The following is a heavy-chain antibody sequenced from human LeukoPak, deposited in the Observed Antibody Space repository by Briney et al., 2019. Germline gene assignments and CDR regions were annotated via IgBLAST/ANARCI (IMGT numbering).Heavy chain of an antibody. J-gene: IGHJ4*02. CDR3: ARERSGYDHQY. V-gene: IGHV3-30*04. CDR1: GFTFSGYA. D-gene: IGHD5-12*01. Sequence: GGSLRLSCAASGFTFSGYAMHWVRQAPGKGLEWVTLISYDGRGKYYADSVKGRFTISRDNSENMLYLQMNSLRPEDTAVYYCARERSGYDHQYWGQGTLVTVSS. CDR2: ISYDGRGK.